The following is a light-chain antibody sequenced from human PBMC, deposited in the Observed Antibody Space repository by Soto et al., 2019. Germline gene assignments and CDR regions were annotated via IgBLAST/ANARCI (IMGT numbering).Light chain of an antibody. CDR3: QQSYSTQLT. Sequence: DIQLTQSPSSLSASVGDRVTLTCLASQSISSYLNWYQQKPGKAPKLLIYAASSLQSGVPSRFSGSGSGTDFTLTISSLQPEDFATYYCQQSYSTQLTFGGGTKVDIK. CDR1: QSISSY. J-gene: IGKJ4*01. CDR2: AAS. V-gene: IGKV1-39*01.